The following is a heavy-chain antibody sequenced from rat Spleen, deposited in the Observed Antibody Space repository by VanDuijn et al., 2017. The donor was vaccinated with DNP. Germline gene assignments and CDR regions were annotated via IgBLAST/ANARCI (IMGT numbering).Heavy chain of an antibody. D-gene: IGHD1-2*01. Sequence: EVQLVETGGGLVQPGRSLKLSCVASGFTFSSSWTLWIRQAPGKGLEWVASINTDGGSTYYPDSGKGRFTISRDNAENTVYLQMSSLRSEDTATYYCASWAPIAPLSTSNYWGQGVMVTVSS. J-gene: IGHJ2*01. V-gene: IGHV5-58*01. CDR2: INTDGGST. CDR3: ASWAPIAPLSTSNY. CDR1: GFTFSSSW.